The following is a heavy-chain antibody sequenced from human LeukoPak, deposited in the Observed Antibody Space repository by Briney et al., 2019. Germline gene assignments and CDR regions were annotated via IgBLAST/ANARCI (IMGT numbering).Heavy chain of an antibody. Sequence: SGTLSLTCAVSGGSISNENWWSWVRQPPGKGLEWIGEIHYRGGTSYNPSLRSRVTISVDTSKNQFSLKMTSVTAADTAVYYCATPNDAFNIWGQGTMVTVSS. CDR3: ATPNDAFNI. V-gene: IGHV4-4*02. CDR1: GGSISNENW. J-gene: IGHJ3*02. CDR2: IHYRGGT.